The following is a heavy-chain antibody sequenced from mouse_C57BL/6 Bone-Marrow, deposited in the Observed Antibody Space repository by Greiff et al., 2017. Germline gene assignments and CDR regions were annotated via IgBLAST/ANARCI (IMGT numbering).Heavy chain of an antibody. Sequence: QVQLQQSGAELMKPGASVKLSCKATGYTFTGYWIEWVKQRPGHGLEWIGEILPGSGSTNYNEKFKGKATFTADTSSNTAYMQLSSLTTEDSALYYCARYTHGKYGAWFAYWGQGTLVTVSA. CDR1: GYTFTGYW. J-gene: IGHJ3*01. V-gene: IGHV1-9*01. CDR2: ILPGSGST. CDR3: ARYTHGKYGAWFAY. D-gene: IGHD2-1*01.